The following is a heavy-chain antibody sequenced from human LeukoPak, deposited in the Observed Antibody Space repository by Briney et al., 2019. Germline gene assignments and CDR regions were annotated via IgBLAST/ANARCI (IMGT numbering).Heavy chain of an antibody. CDR3: ARHTGPWELKKRAFDI. Sequence: SETLSLTCTVSGGSISSYYWSWIRQPPGKGLEWIGYIYYSGSTNYNPSLKSRVTISVDTSKNQFSLKLSSVTAADTAVYYCARHTGPWELKKRAFDIWGQGRMVTVSS. D-gene: IGHD1-26*01. CDR1: GGSISSYY. V-gene: IGHV4-59*01. J-gene: IGHJ3*02. CDR2: IYYSGST.